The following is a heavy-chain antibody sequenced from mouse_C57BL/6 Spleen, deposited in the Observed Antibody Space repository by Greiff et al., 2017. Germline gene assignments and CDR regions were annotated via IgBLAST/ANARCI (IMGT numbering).Heavy chain of an antibody. CDR3: ARGGAGTGYFDV. D-gene: IGHD4-1*01. V-gene: IGHV1-69*01. J-gene: IGHJ1*03. CDR1: GYTFTSYW. Sequence: QVQLKQPGAELVMPGASVKLSCKASGYTFTSYWMHWVKQRPGQGLEWIGEIDPSDSYTNYNQKFKGKSTLTVDKSSSTAYMELSSLTSEDSAVYYCARGGAGTGYFDVWGTGTTVTVSS. CDR2: IDPSDSYT.